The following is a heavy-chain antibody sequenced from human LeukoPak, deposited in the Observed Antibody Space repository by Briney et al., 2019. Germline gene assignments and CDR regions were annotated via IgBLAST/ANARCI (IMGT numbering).Heavy chain of an antibody. V-gene: IGHV3-21*01. CDR3: ARPHYDILTGFQSLDAFDI. D-gene: IGHD3-9*01. CDR2: ISSSSSYI. Sequence: GGSLRLPCAASGFTFSSYSMNWVRQAPGKGLEWVSSISSSSSYIYYADSVKGRFTISRDNAKNSLYLQMNSLRAEDTAVYYCARPHYDILTGFQSLDAFDIWGQGTMVTVSS. J-gene: IGHJ3*02. CDR1: GFTFSSYS.